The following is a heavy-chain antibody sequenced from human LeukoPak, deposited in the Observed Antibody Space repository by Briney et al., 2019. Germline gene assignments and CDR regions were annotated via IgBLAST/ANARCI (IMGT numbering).Heavy chain of an antibody. D-gene: IGHD3-22*01. J-gene: IGHJ4*02. Sequence: GGSLRLSCAASGFTFSSYGMHWVRLAPGKGLEWVAVISYDGSNKYYADSVKGRFTISRDNSKNTLYLQMNSLRAEDTAVYYCAKDWDYYDSSGYYDYWGQGTLVTVSS. V-gene: IGHV3-30*18. CDR1: GFTFSSYG. CDR2: ISYDGSNK. CDR3: AKDWDYYDSSGYYDY.